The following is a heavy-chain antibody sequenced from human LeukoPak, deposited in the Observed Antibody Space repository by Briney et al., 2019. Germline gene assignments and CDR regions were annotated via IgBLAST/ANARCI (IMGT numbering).Heavy chain of an antibody. V-gene: IGHV4-61*02. Sequence: SETLSLTCTVSGGSISSGSYYWSWIRQPAGKGLEWIGRIYTSGSTNYNPSLKSRVTISVDTSKNQFSLKLSSVTAADTAVYYCARVTSSGYYYYYVDVWGKGTTVTVSS. J-gene: IGHJ6*03. CDR3: ARVTSSGYYYYYVDV. D-gene: IGHD3-22*01. CDR1: GGSISSGSYY. CDR2: IYTSGST.